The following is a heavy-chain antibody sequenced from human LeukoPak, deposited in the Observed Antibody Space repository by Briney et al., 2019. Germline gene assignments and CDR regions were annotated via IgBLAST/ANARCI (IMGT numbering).Heavy chain of an antibody. CDR1: GFIFNDYA. D-gene: IGHD3-16*02. V-gene: IGHV3-9*01. J-gene: IGHJ4*02. CDR3: ARRWGSYRYFDY. CDR2: ISWNSGSI. Sequence: GGSLRLSCVASGFIFNDYAIHWVRQAPGMGLEWVSGISWNSGSIGYAESVKGRFTISRDNAKNSLYLQMNSLRAEDTALYFCARRWGSYRYFDYWGQGTLVTVSS.